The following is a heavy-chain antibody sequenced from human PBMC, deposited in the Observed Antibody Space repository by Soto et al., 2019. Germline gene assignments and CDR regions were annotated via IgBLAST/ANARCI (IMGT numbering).Heavy chain of an antibody. J-gene: IGHJ5*02. V-gene: IGHV4-30-4*01. CDR3: ARASSANWFDP. CDR2: IYHSGSA. Sequence: QVQLQESGPGLVKPSQTLSLTCSVSGGSISSGNYYWSWIRQPPGKGLEWIGYIYHSGSAYYNPSRKSRATISLNTSKSQCSLKLSSVTATDTAVYYCARASSANWFDPWGQGTLVTVSS. CDR1: GGSISSGNYY.